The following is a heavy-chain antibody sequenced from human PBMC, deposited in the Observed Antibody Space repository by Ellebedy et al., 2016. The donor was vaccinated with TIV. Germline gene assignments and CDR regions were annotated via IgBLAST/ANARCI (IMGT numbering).Heavy chain of an antibody. CDR1: GYTFTTYD. D-gene: IGHD3-9*01. CDR3: ARGPTGYIDY. CDR2: MNPTSGNA. Sequence: AASVKVSCKASGYTFTTYDINWVRQATGQGPEWLGWMNPTSGNARYTQKFQGRVTMTRDTSISTAYLELSSLTSEYTALYDCARGPTGYIDYWGQGTLVTVSS. J-gene: IGHJ4*02. V-gene: IGHV1-8*01.